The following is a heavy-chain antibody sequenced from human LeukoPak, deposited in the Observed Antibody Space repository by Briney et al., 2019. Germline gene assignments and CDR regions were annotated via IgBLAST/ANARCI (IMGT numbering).Heavy chain of an antibody. CDR3: ANRVYGSGSYSNFDY. J-gene: IGHJ4*02. CDR2: ISGSGGST. D-gene: IGHD3-10*01. CDR1: GFTFSSYA. Sequence: GGSLRLSCAASGFTFSSYAMSWVRQAPGKGLEWVSAISGSGGSTYYADSVKGRFTISRDNSKNTLYLQMNSLRAEDTAVYYCANRVYGSGSYSNFDYWGQGTLVTVSS. V-gene: IGHV3-23*01.